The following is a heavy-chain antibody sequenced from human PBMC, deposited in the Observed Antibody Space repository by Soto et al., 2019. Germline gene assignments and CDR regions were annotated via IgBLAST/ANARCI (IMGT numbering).Heavy chain of an antibody. CDR3: ARRGKYCSSTSCSTGYYYGMDV. V-gene: IGHV5-51*01. CDR1: GYSFTSYW. D-gene: IGHD2-2*01. CDR2: IYHGDSDT. Sequence: PGESLKISCKGSGYSFTSYWIGWVRQMPGKGPEWMGIIYHGDSDTRYSPSFQGQVTISADKSISTAYLQWSSLKASDTAMYYGARRGKYCSSTSCSTGYYYGMDVWGQGTTVTVSS. J-gene: IGHJ6*02.